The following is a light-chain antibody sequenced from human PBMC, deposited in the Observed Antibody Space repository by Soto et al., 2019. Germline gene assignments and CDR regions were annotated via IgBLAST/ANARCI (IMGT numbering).Light chain of an antibody. CDR2: DDS. CDR1: NIGRKN. V-gene: IGLV3-21*02. CDR3: QVWDSTRDVWV. J-gene: IGLJ3*02. Sequence: SYELTQPPSVSVAPGQTARIPCGGNNIGRKNVHWYQQKPGQAPVPVVYDDSDRPSGIPERFSGSNSGNTATLTVSRVEAGDEADYYCQVWDSTRDVWVFGGGTKLTV.